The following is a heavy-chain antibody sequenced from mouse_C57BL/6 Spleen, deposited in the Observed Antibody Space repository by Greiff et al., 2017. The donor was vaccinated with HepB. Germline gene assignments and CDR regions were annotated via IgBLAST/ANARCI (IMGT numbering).Heavy chain of an antibody. V-gene: IGHV1-26*01. CDR2: INPNNGGT. D-gene: IGHD2-4*01. CDR3: ARRDDYDEDFDY. J-gene: IGHJ2*01. CDR1: GYTFTDYY. Sequence: EVQLQQSGPELVKPGASVKISYKASGYTFTDYYMNWVKQSHGKSLEWIGDINPNNGGTSYNQKFKGKATLTVDKSSSTAYMELRSLTSEDSAVYYCARRDDYDEDFDYWGQGTTLTVSS.